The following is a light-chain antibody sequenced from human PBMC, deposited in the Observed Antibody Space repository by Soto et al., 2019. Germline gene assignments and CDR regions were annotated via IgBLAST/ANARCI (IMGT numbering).Light chain of an antibody. J-gene: IGLJ3*02. Sequence: QSALTQPRSVSGSPGQSVTISCTGTSSDVGAYNYVSWYQQNPGKAPKVIIYDISKRPSGVPDRISGSKSGNTASLTISGLQAEDEADYYCCSYAGNNLFMFGGGTKVTVL. CDR1: SSDVGAYNY. CDR3: CSYAGNNLFM. V-gene: IGLV2-11*01. CDR2: DIS.